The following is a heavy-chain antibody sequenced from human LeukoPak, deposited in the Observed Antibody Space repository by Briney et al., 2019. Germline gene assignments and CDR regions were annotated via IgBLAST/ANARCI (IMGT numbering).Heavy chain of an antibody. CDR3: ARGLRYYDILTGYYTYYFDY. CDR1: GGSFSGYH. V-gene: IGHV4-34*01. Sequence: PSETLSLTCAVYGGSFSGYHWSWIRQPPGKGLEWIGEINHSGSTNYNPSLKSRVTISVDTSKNQFSLKLSSVTAADTAVYYCARGLRYYDILTGYYTYYFDYWGQGTLVTVSS. J-gene: IGHJ4*02. D-gene: IGHD3-9*01. CDR2: INHSGST.